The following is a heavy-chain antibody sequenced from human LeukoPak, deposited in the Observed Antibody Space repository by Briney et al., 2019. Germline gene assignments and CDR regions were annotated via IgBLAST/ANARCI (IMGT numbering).Heavy chain of an antibody. CDR2: ISIDGSTT. V-gene: IGHV3-74*01. CDR1: GFTFSSYW. CDR3: GRGRYYAMDV. J-gene: IGHJ6*02. Sequence: PGGSLRLSCVGSGFTFSSYWMHWVRQGPGKGLEWVSRISIDGSTTTYADSVKGRFTISRDNAKNTAYLQMNSLRAEDTAVYYCGRGRYYAMDVWGQGTTVTVSS.